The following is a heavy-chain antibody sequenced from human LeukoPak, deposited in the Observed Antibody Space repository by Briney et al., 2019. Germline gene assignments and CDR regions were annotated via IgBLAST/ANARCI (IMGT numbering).Heavy chain of an antibody. CDR1: GFTFSTYA. D-gene: IGHD1-26*01. V-gene: IGHV3-23*01. J-gene: IGHJ4*02. CDR2: ISGSGAKT. Sequence: PGGSLRLSCAASGFTFSTYAMNWVRQAPGKGLEWVSAISGSGAKTYYADFVKGRFTISRDNSKNTMYLQMNNLREEDTAVYYCTRDPILGAPDYFDYWGQGTLVTVSS. CDR3: TRDPILGAPDYFDY.